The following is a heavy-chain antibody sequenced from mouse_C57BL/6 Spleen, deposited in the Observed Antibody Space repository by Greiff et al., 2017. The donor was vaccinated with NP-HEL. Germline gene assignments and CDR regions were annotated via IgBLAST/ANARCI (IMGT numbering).Heavy chain of an antibody. Sequence: ESGPGLVKPSQSLSLTCSVTGYSITSGYYWNWIRQFPGNKLEWMGYISYDGSNNYNPSLKNRISITRDTSKNQFFLKLNSVTTEDTATYYCARGTTVAAYWGQGTLVTVSA. D-gene: IGHD1-1*01. V-gene: IGHV3-6*01. CDR1: GYSITSGYY. CDR3: ARGTTVAAY. CDR2: ISYDGSN. J-gene: IGHJ3*01.